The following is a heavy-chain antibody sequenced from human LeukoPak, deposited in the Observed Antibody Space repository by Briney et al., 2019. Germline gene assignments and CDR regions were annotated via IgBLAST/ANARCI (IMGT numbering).Heavy chain of an antibody. V-gene: IGHV3-74*01. CDR2: ISPDGSTT. D-gene: IGHD1-1*01. Sequence: GGSLRLSCAASGFTFSSYWMHWVRHAPGKGLVWVSRISPDGSTTGHADSVKGRFTVSRDNAKNSLDVQMNSLRAGDTAVYYCARGSRPTTTFQYYYYGMDVRGQGTTVTVSS. CDR3: ARGSRPTTTFQYYYYGMDV. J-gene: IGHJ6*02. CDR1: GFTFSSYW.